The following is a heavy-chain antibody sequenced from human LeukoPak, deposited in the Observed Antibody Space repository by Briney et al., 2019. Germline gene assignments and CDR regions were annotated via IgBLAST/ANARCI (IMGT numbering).Heavy chain of an antibody. V-gene: IGHV3-74*01. CDR1: GFTFSSYW. CDR3: AGGRITFGGVIVFDY. J-gene: IGHJ4*02. CDR2: INSDGSST. Sequence: GGSLRLSCAASGFTFSSYWMHWVRQAPGKGLVWVSRINSDGSSTSYADSVKGRFTISRDNAKNTLYLQMNSLRAEDTAVYYCAGGRITFGGVIVFDYWGQGTLVTVSS. D-gene: IGHD3-16*02.